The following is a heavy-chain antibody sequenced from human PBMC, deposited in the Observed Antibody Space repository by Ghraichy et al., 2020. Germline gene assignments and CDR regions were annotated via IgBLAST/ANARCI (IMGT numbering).Heavy chain of an antibody. CDR3: AKDGSYYDFWSGYSAYYFDY. J-gene: IGHJ4*02. Sequence: GGSLRLSCAASGFTFSSYAMSWVRQAPGKGLEWVSAISGSGGSTYYADSVKGRFTISRDNSKNTLYLQMNSLRAEDTAVYYCAKDGSYYDFWSGYSAYYFDYWGQGTLVTVSS. CDR2: ISGSGGST. D-gene: IGHD3-3*01. V-gene: IGHV3-23*01. CDR1: GFTFSSYA.